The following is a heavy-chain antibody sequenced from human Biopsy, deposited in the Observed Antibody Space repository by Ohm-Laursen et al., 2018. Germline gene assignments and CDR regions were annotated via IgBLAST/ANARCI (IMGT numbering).Heavy chain of an antibody. D-gene: IGHD1-26*01. V-gene: IGHV1-18*01. CDR3: ARGGGGNLGLGKPSGRYFDA. J-gene: IGHJ5*02. Sequence: ASVTAFCKPYGYCFNIYGITWVRQAPGQGLVWMGWVSGNNGNTNYAQKFQGRVTMTIDTSTTTAYIDLRSLRSDETAVYFCARGGGGNLGLGKPSGRYFDAWGQGTLVTVSP. CDR2: VSGNNGNT. CDR1: GYCFNIYG.